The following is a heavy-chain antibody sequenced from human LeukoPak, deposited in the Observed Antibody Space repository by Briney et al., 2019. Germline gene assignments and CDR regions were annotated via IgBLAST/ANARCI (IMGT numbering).Heavy chain of an antibody. J-gene: IGHJ4*02. CDR1: GYTFTSYY. Sequence: ASVKVSCKASGYTFTSYYMHWVRQAPGQGLEWMGIINPSGGSTSYAQKFQGRVTMTRDTSTSTVYMELSGLRSEDTAVYYCARALYGQLAFDYWGQGTLVTVSS. CDR2: INPSGGST. V-gene: IGHV1-46*01. CDR3: ARALYGQLAFDY. D-gene: IGHD6-6*01.